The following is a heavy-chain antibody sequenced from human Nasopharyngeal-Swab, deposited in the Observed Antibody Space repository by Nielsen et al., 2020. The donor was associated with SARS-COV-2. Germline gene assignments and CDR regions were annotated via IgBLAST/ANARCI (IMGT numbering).Heavy chain of an antibody. CDR3: ARDISGYYPEF. CDR2: ISGGSNFI. J-gene: IGHJ4*02. D-gene: IGHD3-22*01. V-gene: IGHV3-11*06. Sequence: GGSLRLSCEASGFRISGHYMSWIRQAPGKGLEWVSSISGGSNFINYADSVKGRFTVSRDNAKKSLYLQMSSLRPEDTAVYYCARDISGYYPEFWGQGTLVTVSS. CDR1: GFRISGHY.